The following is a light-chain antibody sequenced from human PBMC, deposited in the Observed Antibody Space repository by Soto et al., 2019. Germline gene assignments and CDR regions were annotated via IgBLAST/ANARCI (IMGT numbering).Light chain of an antibody. CDR1: QSVSSN. V-gene: IGKV3-15*01. CDR2: GAS. Sequence: EIVMTQSPATLSVSPGERATLSCRASQSVSSNLAWYQQKPGQAPRLLIYGASTRATGIPARFSGSGSGTEFTLTISSLQSEDFAVYYCQPYNNWLLTFGGGTKVESK. J-gene: IGKJ4*01. CDR3: QPYNNWLLT.